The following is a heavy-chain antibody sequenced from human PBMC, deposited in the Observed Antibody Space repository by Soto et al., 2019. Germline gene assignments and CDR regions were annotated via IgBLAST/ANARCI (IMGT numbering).Heavy chain of an antibody. Sequence: EVSLVESGGGLVKPGGSLRLSCVASGFIFSDYSMNWVRQAPGKGLEWVAAISSSGGHTFYADSVKGRFTISRDNPKSSVFLQMSSLGGEDTAVYWCASLGGRSNFDSWGQGTLVTVSS. J-gene: IGHJ4*02. CDR1: GFIFSDYS. CDR2: ISSSGGHT. V-gene: IGHV3-21*06. D-gene: IGHD3-16*01. CDR3: ASLGGRSNFDS.